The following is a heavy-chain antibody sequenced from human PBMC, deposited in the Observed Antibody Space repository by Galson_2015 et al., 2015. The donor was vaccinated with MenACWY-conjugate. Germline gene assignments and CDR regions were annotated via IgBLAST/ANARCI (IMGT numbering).Heavy chain of an antibody. CDR3: ARDSKHYGGNSGEFDP. V-gene: IGHV3-11*06. CDR1: GFTFSHYY. J-gene: IGHJ5*02. D-gene: IGHD4-23*01. Sequence: SLRLSCAASGFTFSHYYMSWIRQAPGKGLEWVSYISSDSSSTNYADSVKGRFTISRDNAKKLLYLQMNGLRAEDAAFYYCARDSKHYGGNSGEFDPWGQGTLVTVSS. CDR2: ISSDSSST.